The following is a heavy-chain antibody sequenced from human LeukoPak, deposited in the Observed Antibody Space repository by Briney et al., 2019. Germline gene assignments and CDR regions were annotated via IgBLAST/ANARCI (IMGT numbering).Heavy chain of an antibody. J-gene: IGHJ4*02. CDR2: IYYTGRA. CDR1: GGSITNNYYY. D-gene: IGHD3-9*01. CDR3: ARAGILSGADFDC. V-gene: IGHV4-39*07. Sequence: SETLSLTCTVSGGSITNNYYYWGWVRQPPGRGLEWIANIYYTGRAYYNPSLKSRVTISEDTSRNQFSLKLTSLTAADTAIYYCARAGILSGADFDCWGQGTLVIVSS.